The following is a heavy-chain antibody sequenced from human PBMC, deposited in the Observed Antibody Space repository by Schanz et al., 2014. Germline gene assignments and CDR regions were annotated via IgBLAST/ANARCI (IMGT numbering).Heavy chain of an antibody. V-gene: IGHV3-11*05. CDR1: GFTFSDYY. D-gene: IGHD6-13*01. J-gene: IGHJ4*02. CDR3: ARLDSSSWYPRY. Sequence: QVQLVESGGGLLKPGGSLRLSCAASGFTFSDYYMSWIRQAPGKGLEWVSYISSSGSYTNYADSVKGRFTTSRDNGKKSMYLQMNSLRAEDTAVYYCARLDSSSWYPRYWGQGTLVTVSS. CDR2: ISSSGSYT.